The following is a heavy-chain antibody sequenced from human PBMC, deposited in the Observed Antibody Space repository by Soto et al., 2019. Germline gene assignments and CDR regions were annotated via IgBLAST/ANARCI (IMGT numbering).Heavy chain of an antibody. CDR1: GLTFSSYG. CDR3: AKDLDIVVVVADTAIDY. V-gene: IGHV3-30*18. D-gene: IGHD2-15*01. Sequence: GGSLRLSCAASGLTFSSYGMHWVRQAPGKGLEWVAVISYDGSSKYYADSVKGRFTISRDNSKNTLYLQMNSLRAEDTAVYYCAKDLDIVVVVADTAIDYWGQGTLVTVSS. CDR2: ISYDGSSK. J-gene: IGHJ4*02.